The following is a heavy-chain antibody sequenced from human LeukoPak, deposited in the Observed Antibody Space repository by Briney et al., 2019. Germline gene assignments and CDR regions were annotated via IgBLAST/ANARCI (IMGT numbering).Heavy chain of an antibody. CDR3: ARVSDILTGYNDGIFDY. V-gene: IGHV4-59*01. D-gene: IGHD3-9*01. J-gene: IGHJ4*02. CDR2: IYYSAST. CDR1: GGSISSYY. Sequence: SETLSLTCTVSGGSISSYYWSWIRQPPGKGLEWIGYIYYSASTNYNPSLKSRVTISVDTSKNQFSLKLSSVTAADTAVYYCARVSDILTGYNDGIFDYWGQGTLVTVSS.